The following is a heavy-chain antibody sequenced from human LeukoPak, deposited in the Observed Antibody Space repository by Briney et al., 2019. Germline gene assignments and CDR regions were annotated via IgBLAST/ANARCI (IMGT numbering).Heavy chain of an antibody. J-gene: IGHJ3*02. CDR2: ISSSGSTI. D-gene: IGHD6-13*01. V-gene: IGHV3-11*01. CDR1: GFTFSDYY. Sequence: GGSLRLSCAASGFTFSDYYMSRIRQAPGEGLEWGSYISSSGSTIYYADAVKGRFTISRDNAKNSLYLQMNSLRAEATAVYYCARESSSWFRDAFDIWGQRTMVTVSS. CDR3: ARESSSWFRDAFDI.